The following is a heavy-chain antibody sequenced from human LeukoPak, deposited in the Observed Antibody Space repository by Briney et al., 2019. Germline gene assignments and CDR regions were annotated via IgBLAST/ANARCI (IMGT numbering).Heavy chain of an antibody. Sequence: GGSLRLSCAASGFTFSSYGMHWVRQAPGKGLEWVAFIRYDGSNKYYADSVKGRFTVSRDNSKNTLYLQMNSLRAEDTAVYYCAKELGYCSSTSCSIYMDVWGKGTTVTISS. CDR3: AKELGYCSSTSCSIYMDV. J-gene: IGHJ6*03. CDR1: GFTFSSYG. CDR2: IRYDGSNK. D-gene: IGHD2-2*01. V-gene: IGHV3-30*02.